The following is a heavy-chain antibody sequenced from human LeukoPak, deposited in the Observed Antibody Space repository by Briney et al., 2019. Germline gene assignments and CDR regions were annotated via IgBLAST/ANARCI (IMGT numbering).Heavy chain of an antibody. J-gene: IGHJ4*02. CDR1: GYTFTGYY. D-gene: IGHD4-11*01. CDR2: INPNSGGT. CDR3: ARYSNSQSPFDY. Sequence: GASVKVSCKASGYTFTGYYMHWVRQAPGPGLEWMGRINPNSGGTNYAQKFQGRVTMTRDTSISTAHMELSRLRSDDTAVYYCARYSNSQSPFDYWGQGTLVTVSS. V-gene: IGHV1-2*06.